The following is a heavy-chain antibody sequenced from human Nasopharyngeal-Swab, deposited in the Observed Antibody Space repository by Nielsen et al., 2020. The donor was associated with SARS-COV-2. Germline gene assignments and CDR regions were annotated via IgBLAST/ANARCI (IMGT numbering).Heavy chain of an antibody. CDR3: ARVWAAAGFLDY. Sequence: GESLKISCAASGFTFSSYSMNWVRQAPGKGLEWVSSISSSSYIYYADSVKGRFTISRDNAKNSLYLQMNSLRAEDTAVYYCARVWAAAGFLDYWGQGTLVTVSS. CDR2: ISSSSYI. J-gene: IGHJ4*02. V-gene: IGHV3-21*01. CDR1: GFTFSSYS. D-gene: IGHD6-13*01.